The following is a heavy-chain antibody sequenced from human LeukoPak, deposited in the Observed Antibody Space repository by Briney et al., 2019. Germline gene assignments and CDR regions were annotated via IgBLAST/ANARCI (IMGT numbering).Heavy chain of an antibody. CDR3: AKAGTVGATFRLDY. Sequence: GGSLRLSCAASGFTVSSNYMSWVRQAPGKGLEWVSVIYSGGSTYYADSVKGRFTISRDNSQSTLYLQMNSLRAEDTAIYYCAKAGTVGATFRLDYWGQGTLVTVSS. CDR1: GFTVSSNY. D-gene: IGHD1-26*01. V-gene: IGHV3-53*01. CDR2: IYSGGST. J-gene: IGHJ4*02.